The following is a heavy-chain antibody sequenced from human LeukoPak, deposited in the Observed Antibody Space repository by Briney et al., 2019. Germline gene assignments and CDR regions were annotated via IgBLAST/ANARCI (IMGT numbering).Heavy chain of an antibody. Sequence: PGGSLRLSCAASGFSFNAFGMHWVRQAPGKGLEWVAVISSDGTTKQFANSVKGRFTISRDNSKNTLYLQMNSLRAEDTAVYYCAKDGWDSRKGHYYYYYMDVWGKGTTVTVSS. CDR2: ISSDGTTK. V-gene: IGHV3-30*18. CDR1: GFSFNAFG. J-gene: IGHJ6*03. D-gene: IGHD6-19*01. CDR3: AKDGWDSRKGHYYYYYMDV.